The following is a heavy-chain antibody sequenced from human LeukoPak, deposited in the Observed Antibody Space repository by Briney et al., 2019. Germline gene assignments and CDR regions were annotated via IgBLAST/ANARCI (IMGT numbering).Heavy chain of an antibody. D-gene: IGHD2-2*01. CDR1: GYTSTGYY. J-gene: IGHJ5*02. Sequence: ASVKDSRKASGYTSTGYYMHSVRPAPGQGLESMGVINPSGESTSFAQKFQARLTMTRDTSTSTVYMELSGLSSEDTAVYYCAREIVVVPSAMGFDPWGQGTLVTVSS. CDR3: AREIVVVPSAMGFDP. CDR2: INPSGEST. V-gene: IGHV1-46*01.